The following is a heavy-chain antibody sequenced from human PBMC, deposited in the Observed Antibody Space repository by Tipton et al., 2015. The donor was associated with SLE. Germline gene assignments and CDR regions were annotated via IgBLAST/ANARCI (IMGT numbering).Heavy chain of an antibody. Sequence: TLSLTCTVSGDSITSDYWTWIRQPPGKGLEWIGYISYSGKTNYNPSVRSRVSISLDTSKNQFSLKVKSVTTADTAVYYCARMRCGYNAHHWGQGILVTVSS. CDR1: GDSITSDY. CDR2: ISYSGKT. J-gene: IGHJ5*02. V-gene: IGHV4-59*01. D-gene: IGHD5-24*01. CDR3: ARMRCGYNAHH.